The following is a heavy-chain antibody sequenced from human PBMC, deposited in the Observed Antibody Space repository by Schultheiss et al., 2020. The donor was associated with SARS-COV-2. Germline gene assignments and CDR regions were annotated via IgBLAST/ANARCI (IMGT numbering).Heavy chain of an antibody. Sequence: GGSLRLSCAASGFTFSSYSMNWVRQAPGKGLEWVSSISSSSSYIYYADSVKGRFTISRDNAKNSLYLQMNSLRAEDTAVYYCARDRASPFWFDPWGQGTLVTVAS. D-gene: IGHD3-10*01. V-gene: IGHV3-21*01. CDR3: ARDRASPFWFDP. J-gene: IGHJ5*02. CDR1: GFTFSSYS. CDR2: ISSSSSYI.